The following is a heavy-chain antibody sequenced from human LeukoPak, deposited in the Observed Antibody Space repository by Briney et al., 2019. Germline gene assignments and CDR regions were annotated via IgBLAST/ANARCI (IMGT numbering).Heavy chain of an antibody. J-gene: IGHJ3*01. CDR1: GFTFNNYN. CDR3: AGRFFSGGTCFSAFDF. D-gene: IGHD2-15*01. CDR2: ITSSGTYI. Sequence: PGGSLRLSCATSGFTFNNYNMNWVRQAPGRALEWVSSITSSGTYIFYADSVKGRFTISRDNAKNSLYLQMNSLGPEDTAVYYCAGRFFSGGTCFSAFDFGGQGKMGPV. V-gene: IGHV3-21*01.